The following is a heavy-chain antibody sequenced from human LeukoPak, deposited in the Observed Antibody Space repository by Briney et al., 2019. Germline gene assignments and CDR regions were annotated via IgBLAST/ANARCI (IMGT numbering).Heavy chain of an antibody. Sequence: PGGSLRLSCAASGFTFSTYAMSWVRQAPGKGLNWVSSISGSGDSAYYADSVKGRFTISRDNSKNTLYLQMNSLRAEDTAVYYCAKDRQIVATMLDYWGQGTLVTVSS. CDR1: GFTFSTYA. J-gene: IGHJ4*02. CDR2: ISGSGDSA. D-gene: IGHD5-12*01. CDR3: AKDRQIVATMLDY. V-gene: IGHV3-23*01.